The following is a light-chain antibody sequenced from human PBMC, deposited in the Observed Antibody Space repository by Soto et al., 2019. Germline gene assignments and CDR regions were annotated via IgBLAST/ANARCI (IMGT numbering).Light chain of an antibody. CDR3: QTWGTGWV. CDR2: LNSDGSH. V-gene: IGLV4-69*01. CDR1: SGHSSYA. Sequence: QLVLTQSPSASASLGASVKLTCTLCSGHSSYAIAWHQQQPEKGPRYLMKLNSDGSHSKGDGIPDRFSGSSSGAERYLTISSLQSEDEADYYCQTWGTGWVFGGGTKLTVL. J-gene: IGLJ3*02.